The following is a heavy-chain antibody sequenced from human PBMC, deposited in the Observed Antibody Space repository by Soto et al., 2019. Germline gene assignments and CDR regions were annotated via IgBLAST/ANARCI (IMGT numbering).Heavy chain of an antibody. CDR2: INHSGST. D-gene: IGHD6-13*01. CDR3: ARGIVRAAAGSRFDP. V-gene: IGHV4-34*01. J-gene: IGHJ5*02. Sequence: SETLSLTCAVYGGSFIGYYCIWIRHPPGKWLEWIGEINHSGSTNYNPSLKSRVTISVDTSKNQFSLKLSSVTAADTAVYYCARGIVRAAAGSRFDPWGQGTLVTVSS. CDR1: GGSFIGYY.